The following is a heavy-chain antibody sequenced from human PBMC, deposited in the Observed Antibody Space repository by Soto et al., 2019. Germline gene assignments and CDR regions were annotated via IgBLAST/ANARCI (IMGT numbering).Heavy chain of an antibody. CDR1: GYTFTNYV. D-gene: IGHD5-18*01. CDR2: ISASNGNT. V-gene: IGHV1-18*04. Sequence: ASVKVSCKASGYTFTNYVISWVRQAPGQGLEWMGWISASNGNTNYAQRLQGRVTMTTDSSTDTAYMELRSLRSDDTAVYYCAREALGYSYGSFDYWGQGTLVTVSS. J-gene: IGHJ4*02. CDR3: AREALGYSYGSFDY.